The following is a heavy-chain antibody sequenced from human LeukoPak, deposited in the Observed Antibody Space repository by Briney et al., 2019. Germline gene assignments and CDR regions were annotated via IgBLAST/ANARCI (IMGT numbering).Heavy chain of an antibody. D-gene: IGHD2-2*02. J-gene: IGHJ1*01. CDR1: GYTFTSYD. CDR3: ATGELSYCTSSSCYSGYFGE. CDR2: MNPNSGNT. V-gene: IGHV1-8*01. Sequence: GASVKVSCKASGYTFTSYDINWVRQATGQGLEWMGWMNPNSGNTGYAQKFQGRVTMTRNTSISTAYMELSRLRSDDTAVYYCATGELSYCTSSSCYSGYFGEWGQGTLVIVSS.